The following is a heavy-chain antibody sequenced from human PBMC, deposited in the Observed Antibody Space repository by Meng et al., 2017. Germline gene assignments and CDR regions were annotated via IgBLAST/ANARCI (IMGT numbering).Heavy chain of an antibody. V-gene: IGHV4-34*01. CDR1: GGSFSGYY. CDR2: INHSGGT. CDR3: ARAVYLRYFDY. Sequence: QVQLPTLGAGLLKPSATLAPTCAVDGGSFSGYYWSWIRQPPGKGLEWIGEINHSGGTNYNPSLKSRVTISVDTSKNQFSLKLSSVTAADTAVYYCARAVYLRYFDYWGQGTLVTASS. J-gene: IGHJ4*02. D-gene: IGHD2-8*01.